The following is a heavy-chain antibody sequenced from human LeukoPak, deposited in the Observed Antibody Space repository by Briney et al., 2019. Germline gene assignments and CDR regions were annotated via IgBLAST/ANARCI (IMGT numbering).Heavy chain of an antibody. Sequence: GGSLRLSCAASGFTFSDYSMSWIRQALGKGLEWVSYIISSTNYTKYADSVKGRFTISRDNAKNSLYLQMNSLRAEDTAVYYCARSRRGEDGPLDVWGQGTTVTVSS. J-gene: IGHJ6*02. V-gene: IGHV3-11*03. CDR3: ARSRRGEDGPLDV. D-gene: IGHD5-24*01. CDR1: GFTFSDYS. CDR2: IISSTNYT.